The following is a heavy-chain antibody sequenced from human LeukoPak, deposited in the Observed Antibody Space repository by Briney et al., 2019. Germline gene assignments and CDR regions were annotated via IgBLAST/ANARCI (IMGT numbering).Heavy chain of an antibody. V-gene: IGHV3-30*18. D-gene: IGHD4-17*01. CDR3: AKDARDYGDYVFDY. J-gene: IGHJ4*02. CDR2: ISYDGSNK. CDR1: GFTFSSYG. Sequence: GRSLRLSCAAPGFTFSSYGMHWVRQAPGKGLEWGAVISYDGSNKYYADSVKGRFTISRDNSKNTLYLQMNSLRAEDTAVYYCAKDARDYGDYVFDYWGQGTLVTVSS.